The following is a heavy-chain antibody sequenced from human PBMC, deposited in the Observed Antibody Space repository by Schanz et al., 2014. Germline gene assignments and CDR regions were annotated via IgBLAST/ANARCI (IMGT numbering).Heavy chain of an antibody. CDR2: IKHDGSVK. CDR3: VSQTGSPNY. J-gene: IGHJ4*02. V-gene: IGHV3-7*01. Sequence: EVHLLESGGGLVPPGGSLRLSCAASGFNFSDYAMCWVRQAPGKGLEWVANIKHDGSVKDYVDSVEGRFTISSDNAKRSLFLQMNSLRVEDTAVYFCVSQTGSPNYWGQGTLVTVSS. D-gene: IGHD6-13*01. CDR1: GFNFSDYA.